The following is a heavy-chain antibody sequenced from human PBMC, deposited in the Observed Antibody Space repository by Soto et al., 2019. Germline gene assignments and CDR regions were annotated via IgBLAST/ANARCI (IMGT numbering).Heavy chain of an antibody. Sequence: NPSETLSLTCTVSGGSISSGDYYWSWIRQPPGKGLEWIGYIYYSGSTYYNPSLKSRVTISVDTSKNQFSLKLSSVTAADTAVYYCASLTQPTEDNWFDPWGQGTLVTVSS. CDR1: GGSISSGDYY. CDR3: ASLTQPTEDNWFDP. J-gene: IGHJ5*02. V-gene: IGHV4-30-4*01. CDR2: IYYSGST.